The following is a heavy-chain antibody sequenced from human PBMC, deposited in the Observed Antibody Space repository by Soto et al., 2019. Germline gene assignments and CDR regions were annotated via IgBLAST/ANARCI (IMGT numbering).Heavy chain of an antibody. CDR1: GGSISSYY. J-gene: IGHJ3*02. D-gene: IGHD3-22*01. V-gene: IGHV4-59*01. Sequence: SETLSLTCTVSGGSISSYYWSWIRQPPGKGLEWIGYIYYSGSTNYNPSLKSRVTITVDTSKNQFSLKLSSVTAADTAVYYCARGEYEEYYDSSGYGPPDIWGQGTMVTVSS. CDR2: IYYSGST. CDR3: ARGEYEEYYDSSGYGPPDI.